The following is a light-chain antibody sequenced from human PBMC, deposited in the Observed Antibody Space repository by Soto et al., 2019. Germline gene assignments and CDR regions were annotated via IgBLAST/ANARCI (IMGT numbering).Light chain of an antibody. V-gene: IGKV3-20*01. J-gene: IGKJ1*01. Sequence: EIVMTQSPATLSVSPGERATLSCRASQNIISNLAWYQQKPGQAPRLLMYGASSRATGIPDRFSGSGSGTDFTLIISRLEPEDFAVYYCQQYAGSPWTFGQGTKVDIK. CDR1: QNIISN. CDR2: GAS. CDR3: QQYAGSPWT.